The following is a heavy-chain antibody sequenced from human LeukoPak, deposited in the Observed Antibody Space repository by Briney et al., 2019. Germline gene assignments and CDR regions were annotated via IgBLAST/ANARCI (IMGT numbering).Heavy chain of an antibody. J-gene: IGHJ4*02. CDR3: VREAPYYFDY. D-gene: IGHD3-16*01. Sequence: PGGSLRLSCAASGFTASGNYLTWVRQAPGKGLEWVSLIYSDGSTYYADSVKGRFTVSRDNSKNTLYLQMNSLRAEDTAEYYCVREAPYYFDYWGQGTLVTVSS. CDR1: GFTASGNY. CDR2: IYSDGST. V-gene: IGHV3-53*01.